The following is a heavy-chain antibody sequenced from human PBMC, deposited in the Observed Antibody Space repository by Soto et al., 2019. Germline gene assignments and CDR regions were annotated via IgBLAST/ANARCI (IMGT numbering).Heavy chain of an antibody. J-gene: IGHJ4*02. CDR2: ISAYNGNT. D-gene: IGHD2-21*01. V-gene: IGHV1-18*04. CDR1: GYTFTNYG. Sequence: VQLLQSGPEVKKPGASVKVSCKTSGYTFTNYGITWVRQAPGQGLEWMGWISAYNGNTNYAKKFKGRLTMTTEPSTSTAYMELTSLTSDDTAVYFCARSIRVASPGDYWGQGTLATVSS. CDR3: ARSIRVASPGDY.